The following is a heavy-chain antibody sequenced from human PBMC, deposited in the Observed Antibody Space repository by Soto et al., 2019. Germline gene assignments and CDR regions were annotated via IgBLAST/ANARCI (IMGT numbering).Heavy chain of an antibody. V-gene: IGHV3-23*01. CDR3: ARDLKESPFIAAAGTFYCYGMDV. CDR2: ISGSGGST. CDR1: GFTFSSYA. J-gene: IGHJ6*02. Sequence: GGSLRLSCAASGFTFSSYAMSWVRQAPGKGLEWVSAISGSGGSTYYADSVKCRFTISRDNSKNSLYLQMNSLRDENTAVYYCARDLKESPFIAAAGTFYCYGMDVRGQGPTVTVSS. D-gene: IGHD6-13*01.